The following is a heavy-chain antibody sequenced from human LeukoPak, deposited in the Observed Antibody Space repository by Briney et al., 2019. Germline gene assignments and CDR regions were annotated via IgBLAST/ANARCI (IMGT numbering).Heavy chain of an antibody. Sequence: PGGSLRLSCAASGFTFSSYGMHWVCQAPGKGLEWVAVISYDGSNKYFADSVKGRFTISRDNSKNTLYLQMNSLRAEDTAVYYCAKDSGIAVAGTLRAFDIWGQGTMVTVSS. D-gene: IGHD6-19*01. CDR2: ISYDGSNK. V-gene: IGHV3-30*18. CDR1: GFTFSSYG. J-gene: IGHJ3*02. CDR3: AKDSGIAVAGTLRAFDI.